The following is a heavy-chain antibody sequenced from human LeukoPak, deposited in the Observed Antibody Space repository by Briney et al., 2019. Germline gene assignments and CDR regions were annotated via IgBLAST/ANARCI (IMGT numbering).Heavy chain of an antibody. CDR2: IKEDGSEK. CDR1: GFTLSSYW. J-gene: IGHJ5*02. Sequence: GGSLRLSCAASGFTLSSYWMSWVRQAPGKGLEWVANIKEDGSEKYYADSVKGRFTISRDNAKNSLYLQMNSLRAEDTAVYYCARTPLEYSGDWYVWFDPWGQGTVVTVSS. D-gene: IGHD6-19*01. CDR3: ARTPLEYSGDWYVWFDP. V-gene: IGHV3-7*05.